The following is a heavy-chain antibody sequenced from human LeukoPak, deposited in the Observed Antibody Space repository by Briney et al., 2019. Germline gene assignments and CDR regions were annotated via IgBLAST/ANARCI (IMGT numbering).Heavy chain of an antibody. J-gene: IGHJ6*04. CDR2: ISIRGTTR. Sequence: PGGSLRLSCAASGFTFSSFEMNWVRQAPGKGLEWVSYISIRGTTRYYGDSVKGRFTISRDNAENSLYLQMNSLRAEDTAVYYCAELGITMIGGVWGKGTTVTISS. V-gene: IGHV3-48*03. D-gene: IGHD3-10*02. CDR1: GFTFSSFE. CDR3: AELGITMIGGV.